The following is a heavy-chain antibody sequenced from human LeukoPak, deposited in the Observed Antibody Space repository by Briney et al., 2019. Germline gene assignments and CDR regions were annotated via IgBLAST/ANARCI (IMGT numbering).Heavy chain of an antibody. CDR1: GGSISSSHYY. CDR3: ARGARYCSGGSCYEY. D-gene: IGHD2-15*01. Sequence: SETLSLTCTVSGGSISSSHYYWGWIRPPPGKGLVCMGTIYYSGTNYSNPSLKSRVTISVDTSKNQFSLKLSSVTAADTAVYYCARGARYCSGGSCYEYWGQETLVTVSS. CDR2: IYYSGTN. V-gene: IGHV4-39*07. J-gene: IGHJ4*02.